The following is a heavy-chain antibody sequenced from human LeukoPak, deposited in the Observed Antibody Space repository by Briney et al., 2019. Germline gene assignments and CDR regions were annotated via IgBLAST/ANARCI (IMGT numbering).Heavy chain of an antibody. CDR2: ISSSSSYI. Sequence: PGGSLRLSCAASGFTFSSYSMNWVRQAPGKGLEWVSSISSSSSYIYYADSVKGRFTISRDNAKNSLYLQMNSLRAEDTAVYYCARDTGHRRGIAAAGLDYWGQGTLVTVSS. CDR3: ARDTGHRRGIAAAGLDY. J-gene: IGHJ4*02. V-gene: IGHV3-21*01. CDR1: GFTFSSYS. D-gene: IGHD6-13*01.